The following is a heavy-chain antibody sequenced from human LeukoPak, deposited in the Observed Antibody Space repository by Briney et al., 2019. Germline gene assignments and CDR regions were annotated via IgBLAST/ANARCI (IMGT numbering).Heavy chain of an antibody. J-gene: IGHJ4*02. Sequence: PGGSLRLSCAGSGFTFSSFDMNWVRQAPGKGLEWVSYISSGGGTIYYADSVKGRFTISRDNSKNTLYLQMNSLRAEDTAVYYCARVVAAPSYYFDYWGQGTLVTVSS. CDR2: ISSGGGTI. CDR3: ARVVAAPSYYFDY. D-gene: IGHD6-13*01. V-gene: IGHV3-48*03. CDR1: GFTFSSFD.